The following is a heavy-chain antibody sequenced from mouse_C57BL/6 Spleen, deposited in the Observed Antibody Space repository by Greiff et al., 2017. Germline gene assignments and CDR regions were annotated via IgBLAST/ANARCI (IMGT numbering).Heavy chain of an antibody. CDR2: ISYDGSN. Sequence: EVKVEESGPGLVKPSQSLSLTCSVTGYSITSGYYWNWIRQFPGNKLEWMGYISYDGSNNYNPSLKNRISITRDTSKNQFFLKLNSVTTEDTATYYCARNLLWYDYWGQGTTLTVSS. J-gene: IGHJ2*01. CDR1: GYSITSGYY. CDR3: ARNLLWYDY. D-gene: IGHD2-1*01. V-gene: IGHV3-6*01.